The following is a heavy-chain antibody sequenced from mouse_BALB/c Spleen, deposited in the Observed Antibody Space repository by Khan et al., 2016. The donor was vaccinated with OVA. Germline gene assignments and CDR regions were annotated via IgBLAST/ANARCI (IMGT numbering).Heavy chain of an antibody. V-gene: IGHV3-2*02. Sequence: EVQLVESGPGLVKPSQSLSLTCTVTGYSIASDYAWNWIRQFPGNKLEWMGFISYSGHTNYNPSLKSRISITRDTSKNQFFLQLNSVTSEDTATYYCARVYWGNFDYGGQGTTLTVSS. J-gene: IGHJ2*01. D-gene: IGHD1-1*01. CDR1: GYSIASDYA. CDR2: ISYSGHT. CDR3: ARVYWGNFDY.